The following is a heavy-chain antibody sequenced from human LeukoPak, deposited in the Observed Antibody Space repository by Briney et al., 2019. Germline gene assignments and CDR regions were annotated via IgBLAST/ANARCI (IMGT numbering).Heavy chain of an antibody. V-gene: IGHV3-7*01. CDR1: AFTSSGHW. D-gene: IGHD2-8*01. Sequence: PGGSLRLSCAASAFTSSGHWMSWVRQAPGKGLEWVANIKEDGSKKYYLDSVKGRFTISRDNAKNSLHLQINSLSVEATAVYYCARNSFAELMLLGSAYGMDVWGQGTTVTVSS. J-gene: IGHJ6*02. CDR3: ARNSFAELMLLGSAYGMDV. CDR2: IKEDGSKK.